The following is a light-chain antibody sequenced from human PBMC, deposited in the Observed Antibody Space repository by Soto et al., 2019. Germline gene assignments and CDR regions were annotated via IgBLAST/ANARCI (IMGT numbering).Light chain of an antibody. J-gene: IGLJ1*01. CDR2: DNN. V-gene: IGLV1-51*01. CDR1: SSNIRNNY. CDR3: GTWDSSLSAYV. Sequence: QSVLTQPPSVSAAPRQKVTISCSGSSSNIRNNYVSWYQQLPGTAPKLLIYDNNKRPSGIPDRFSGSKSGTSATLGITGLQTGDEAGYYCGTWDSSLSAYVFGTGTKVPS.